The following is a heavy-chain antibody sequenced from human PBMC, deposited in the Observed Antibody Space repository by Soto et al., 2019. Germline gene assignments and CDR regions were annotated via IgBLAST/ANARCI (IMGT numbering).Heavy chain of an antibody. V-gene: IGHV1-2*02. D-gene: IGHD4-17*01. CDR1: GYTFTGDY. CDR2: VNPNSGGT. J-gene: IGHJ4*02. Sequence: QVQLVQSGAEVKKPGASVKVSCKASGYTFTGDYIHWVRQAPGQGPEWMGWVNPNSGGTNYAQKFQGRVTMTRDTSISTTYMELTRLTSDDTAVYYCARGASHYGDYGGVDYWGQGTLGTVSS. CDR3: ARGASHYGDYGGVDY.